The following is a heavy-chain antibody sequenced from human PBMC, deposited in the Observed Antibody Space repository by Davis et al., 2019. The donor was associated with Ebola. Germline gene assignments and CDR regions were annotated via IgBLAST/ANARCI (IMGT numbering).Heavy chain of an antibody. CDR1: GDSISSGDYY. D-gene: IGHD3-9*01. J-gene: IGHJ4*02. V-gene: IGHV4-30-4*01. CDR2: IYYRGNT. Sequence: MPSETLSLTCTVSGDSISSGDYYWGWIRQSPGKGLQWIGYIYYRGNTYYSPSLRSRLTISVDTSKNQFSLELTSVTAADTAVYYCVRVDSVDILTGYYRYWGQGTLVTVSS. CDR3: VRVDSVDILTGYYRY.